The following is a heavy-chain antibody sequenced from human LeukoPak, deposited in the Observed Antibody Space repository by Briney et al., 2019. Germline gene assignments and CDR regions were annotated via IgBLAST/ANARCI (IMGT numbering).Heavy chain of an antibody. CDR3: ARFSSSYLYGMDV. Sequence: GGSLRLSCAASGFTFSSYSMNWVRQAPGKGLEWVSSISSSSSYIYYADSVKGRFTISRDNATNSLYLQMNSLRAEDTAVYYCARFSSSYLYGMDVWGQGTTVTVSS. J-gene: IGHJ6*02. CDR1: GFTFSSYS. V-gene: IGHV3-21*01. CDR2: ISSSSSYI. D-gene: IGHD6-13*01.